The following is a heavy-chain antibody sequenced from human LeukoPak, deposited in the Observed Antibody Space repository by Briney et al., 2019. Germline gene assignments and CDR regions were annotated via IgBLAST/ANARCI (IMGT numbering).Heavy chain of an antibody. J-gene: IGHJ4*02. CDR2: IKQDGSEK. D-gene: IGHD3-3*01. V-gene: IGHV3-7*03. CDR1: GFTFSSYA. CDR3: AREYYDFWSGYLHH. Sequence: GGSLRLSCAASGFTFSSYAMSWVRQAPGKGLEWVANIKQDGSEKYYVDSVKGRFTISRDNAKNSLYLQMNSLRAEDTAVYYCAREYYDFWSGYLHHWGQGTLVTVSS.